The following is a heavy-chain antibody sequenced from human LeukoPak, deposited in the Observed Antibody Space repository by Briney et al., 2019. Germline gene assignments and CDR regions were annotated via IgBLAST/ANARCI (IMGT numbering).Heavy chain of an antibody. V-gene: IGHV1-2*02. Sequence: ASVKVSCKASGYTFTGYYMHWVRQAPGQGLEWMGWINPNSGGTNYAQKFQGRVTMTTDTSTSTAYMELRSLRSDDTAVYYCARVYDFSTAYAFDIWGQGTMVTVSS. CDR1: GYTFTGYY. J-gene: IGHJ3*02. CDR3: ARVYDFSTAYAFDI. CDR2: INPNSGGT. D-gene: IGHD3/OR15-3a*01.